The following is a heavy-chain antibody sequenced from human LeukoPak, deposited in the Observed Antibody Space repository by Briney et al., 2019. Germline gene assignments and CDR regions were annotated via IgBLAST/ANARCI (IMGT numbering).Heavy chain of an antibody. CDR3: TRMTAGHDY. J-gene: IGHJ4*02. CDR2: INHIGYT. V-gene: IGHV4-34*01. Sequence: SETLSLTCAVSGVSFHDYYWSWVRQTPGKGLEWIGEINHIGYTNDSPSLKSRVTLSIDTSGKQFSLNLRSVTVADTGIYYCTRMTAGHDYWGQGTLVTVSS. D-gene: IGHD2-21*02. CDR1: GVSFHDYY.